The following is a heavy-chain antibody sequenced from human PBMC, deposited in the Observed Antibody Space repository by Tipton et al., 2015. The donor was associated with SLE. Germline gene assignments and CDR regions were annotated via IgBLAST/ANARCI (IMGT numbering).Heavy chain of an antibody. D-gene: IGHD3-22*01. CDR2: IYTSGST. CDR1: GDSISSHY. Sequence: TLSLTCTVSGDSISSHYWSWIRQPPGNGLQWIGYIYTSGSTNYNPSLKSRVTISVDTSKNQFSLKLSSVTAADTAVYYCARIKTYYYDTSGYPGAFDIWGQGTMVTVSS. V-gene: IGHV4-4*09. J-gene: IGHJ3*02. CDR3: ARIKTYYYDTSGYPGAFDI.